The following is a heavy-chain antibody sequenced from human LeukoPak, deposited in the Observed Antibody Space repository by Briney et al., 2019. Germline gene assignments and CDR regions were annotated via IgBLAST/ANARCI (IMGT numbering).Heavy chain of an antibody. CDR2: IGYSGAST. J-gene: IGHJ3*02. V-gene: IGHV3-23*01. CDR1: VLTFLTYD. Sequence: GGSQTLSCAVSVLTFLTYDTRCARHAPGEGRLWVSYIGYSGASTYYADSVKGRFTISRDNSKNTLYLQMNSLRAEDTAVYYCAKAGRSGWYPGWPFDIWGQGTMVTVSS. CDR3: AKAGRSGWYPGWPFDI. D-gene: IGHD6-19*01.